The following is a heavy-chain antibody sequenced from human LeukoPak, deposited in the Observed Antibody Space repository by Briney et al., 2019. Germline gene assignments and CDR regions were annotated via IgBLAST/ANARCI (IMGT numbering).Heavy chain of an antibody. CDR1: GGSITSYH. CDR2: IYYSGST. D-gene: IGHD1-26*01. CDR3: TRGGSGTYYHY. Sequence: SETLSLTCTVSGGSITSYHYSWIRQPPGKGLEWIGYIYYSGSTNYNPSLKSRVTISVDTSKNQFSLKLSSVTAADTAVYYCTRGGSGTYYHYWGQGTLVTVSS. J-gene: IGHJ4*02. V-gene: IGHV4-59*01.